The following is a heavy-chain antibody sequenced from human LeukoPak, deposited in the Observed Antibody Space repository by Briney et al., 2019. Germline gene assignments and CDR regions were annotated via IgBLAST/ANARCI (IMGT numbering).Heavy chain of an antibody. J-gene: IGHJ5*02. D-gene: IGHD5-24*01. Sequence: PSETLSLTCTVYGGSFNYNFYSWIRQPPGKGLEWLGEINHVGSTNFNPSLGSRISMSVSSSENQISLKLTSVTAADTAVYYCARADCTSTACYNWFDPWGQGTLVTVSS. CDR3: ARADCTSTACYNWFDP. V-gene: IGHV4-34*01. CDR1: GGSFNYNF. CDR2: INHVGST.